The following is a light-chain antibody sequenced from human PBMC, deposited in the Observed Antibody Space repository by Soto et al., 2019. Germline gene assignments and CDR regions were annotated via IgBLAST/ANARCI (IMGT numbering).Light chain of an antibody. CDR2: YAS. CDR3: QQYGSSRT. Sequence: DIVMTQSPATLSVSPGERATLSCRASQSVTTTVAWYQQKSGQAPRLLIYYASTRATGVPARFSGSGSGTDFTLTISRLEPEDSAVYYCQQYGSSRTFGQGTKVDIK. V-gene: IGKV3-15*01. CDR1: QSVTTT. J-gene: IGKJ1*01.